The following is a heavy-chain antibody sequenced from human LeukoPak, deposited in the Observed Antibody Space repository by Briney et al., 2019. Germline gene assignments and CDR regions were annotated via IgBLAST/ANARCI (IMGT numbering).Heavy chain of an antibody. Sequence: GGSLRLSCAASGFTFDDYAMHWVRQAPGKGLEWVSGISWNSGSIGYADSVKGRFTISRDNAKNSPYLQMNSLRAEDTALYYCAKDKNDFWSGYSDRYFDLWGRGTLVTVSS. CDR3: AKDKNDFWSGYSDRYFDL. CDR2: ISWNSGSI. D-gene: IGHD3-3*01. V-gene: IGHV3-9*01. CDR1: GFTFDDYA. J-gene: IGHJ2*01.